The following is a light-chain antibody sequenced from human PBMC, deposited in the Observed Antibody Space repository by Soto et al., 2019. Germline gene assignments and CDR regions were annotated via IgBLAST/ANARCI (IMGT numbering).Light chain of an antibody. Sequence: QSVLTQPPSASGTPGQSITISFSGSPSNIGSNSVSWCQPFPGTAPKLLTYENNQRTSRFPVRFSGSKSGTSAPLTISGRRSEDAADYYCAAWDDRLSGYYVFGTGTKAPVL. CDR2: ENN. CDR1: PSNIGSNS. V-gene: IGLV1-47*01. J-gene: IGLJ1*01. CDR3: AAWDDRLSGYYV.